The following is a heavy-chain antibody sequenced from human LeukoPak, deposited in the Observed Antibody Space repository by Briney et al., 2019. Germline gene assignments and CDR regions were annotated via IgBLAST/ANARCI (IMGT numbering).Heavy chain of an antibody. D-gene: IGHD2-2*01. J-gene: IGHJ2*01. CDR2: IYNSGST. CDR3: ATSRAEL. CDR1: GASINNHY. V-gene: IGHV4-4*07. Sequence: ASETLSLTCTVSGASINNHYWSWIRQPAGKGLEWVGRIYNSGSTNYNPSLKSRVTISLDTSKNQFSLKLSSVTAADTAVYYCATSRAELWGRGTLVTVSS.